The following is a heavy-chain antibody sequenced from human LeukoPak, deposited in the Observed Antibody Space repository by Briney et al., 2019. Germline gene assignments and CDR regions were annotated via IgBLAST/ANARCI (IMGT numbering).Heavy chain of an antibody. CDR2: IIPIFGTA. J-gene: IGHJ3*02. V-gene: IGHV1-69*13. CDR1: GYTFTDYF. Sequence: SVKVSCKASGYTFTDYFINWLRQAPGQGLEWMGGIIPIFGTANYAQKFQGRVTITADESTSTAYMELSSLRSEDTAVYYCARAVGAFDIWGQGTMVTVSS. CDR3: ARAVGAFDI.